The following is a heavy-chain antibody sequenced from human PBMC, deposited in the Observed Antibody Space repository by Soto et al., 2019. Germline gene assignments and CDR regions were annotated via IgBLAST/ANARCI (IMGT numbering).Heavy chain of an antibody. V-gene: IGHV3-21*01. Sequence: EVQLVESGGGLVKPWGSLRLSCAASGFTFSSYSMNWVRQAPGKGLEWVSSISSSSSYIYYANSVKGRFTISRDNAKNSLYLQMNSMGAEDKAVYLCGSVGGQLVPGFDYWGQGTLVTVSS. D-gene: IGHD6-6*01. CDR1: GFTFSSYS. CDR2: ISSSSSYI. J-gene: IGHJ4*02. CDR3: GSVGGQLVPGFDY.